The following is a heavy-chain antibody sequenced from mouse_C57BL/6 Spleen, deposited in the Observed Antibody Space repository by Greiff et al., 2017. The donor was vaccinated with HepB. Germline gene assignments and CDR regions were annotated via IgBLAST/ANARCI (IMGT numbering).Heavy chain of an antibody. CDR3: ATTVVAPSAMDY. J-gene: IGHJ4*01. CDR1: GYTFTSYW. CDR2: IHPNSGST. D-gene: IGHD1-1*01. V-gene: IGHV1-64*01. Sequence: QVQLQQPGAELVKPGASVKLSCKASGYTFTSYWMHWVKQRPGQGLEWIGMIHPNSGSTNYNEKFKSKATLTVDKSSSTAYMQLSSLTSEDSAVYDCATTVVAPSAMDYWGHGTSVTVSS.